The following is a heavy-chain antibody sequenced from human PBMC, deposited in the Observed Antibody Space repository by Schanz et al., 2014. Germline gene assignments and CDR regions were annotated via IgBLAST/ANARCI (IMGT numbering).Heavy chain of an antibody. V-gene: IGHV3-21*05. D-gene: IGHD6-13*01. CDR3: ARQQIMAAAGLVDY. Sequence: VQLVESGGGVVQPGRSLRLSCAASGFIFSSYGLHWVRQAPGKGLEWVSDISSGSSYANYADSVKGRFTSSRDNAKNSLYLQMNSLRAEDTAVYYCARQQIMAAAGLVDYWGHGTLVTVSS. CDR2: ISSGSSYA. CDR1: GFIFSSYG. J-gene: IGHJ4*01.